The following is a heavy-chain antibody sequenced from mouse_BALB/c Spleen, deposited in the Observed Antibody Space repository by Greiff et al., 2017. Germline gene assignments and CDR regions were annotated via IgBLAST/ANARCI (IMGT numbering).Heavy chain of an antibody. Sequence: EVQLLESGGDLVKPGGSLKLSCAASGFTFSSYGMSWVRQTPDKRLEWVATISSGGSYTYYPDSVKGRFTISRDNAKNTLYLHMSSLKSEDTAMYYCARGGLLRYAMDYWGQGTSVTVSS. CDR2: ISSGGSYT. V-gene: IGHV5-6*01. CDR3: ARGGLLRYAMDY. J-gene: IGHJ4*01. D-gene: IGHD1-1*01. CDR1: GFTFSSYG.